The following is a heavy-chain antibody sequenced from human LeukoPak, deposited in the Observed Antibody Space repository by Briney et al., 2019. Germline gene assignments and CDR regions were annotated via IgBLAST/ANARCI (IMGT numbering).Heavy chain of an antibody. D-gene: IGHD4-23*01. CDR2: IASDGSST. V-gene: IGHV3-74*01. CDR1: GFTFSSYW. J-gene: IGHJ4*02. Sequence: LAGGSLRLSCAASGFTFSSYWMNWVRHAPGKGLVWVSRIASDGSSTTYADSVKGRFSIPRDNAKNTLYLQMNSLRVEDTAVYYCARGRPHGNDYWGQGTLVTVSS. CDR3: ARGRPHGNDY.